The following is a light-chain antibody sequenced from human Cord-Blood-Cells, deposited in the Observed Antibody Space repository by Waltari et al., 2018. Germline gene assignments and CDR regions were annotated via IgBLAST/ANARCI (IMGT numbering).Light chain of an antibody. J-gene: IGKJ5*01. CDR1: QSVSSSY. CDR2: GAS. CDR3: QQYGSSIT. Sequence: IVVTQSPGTLSLSPGERATLSCRASQSVSSSYLAWYQQKPGQAPRLLIYGASSRATGIPDRCSGSGYGTDFTLTISRLEPEDFAVYYCQQYGSSITCGQGPRLEIK. V-gene: IGKV3-20*01.